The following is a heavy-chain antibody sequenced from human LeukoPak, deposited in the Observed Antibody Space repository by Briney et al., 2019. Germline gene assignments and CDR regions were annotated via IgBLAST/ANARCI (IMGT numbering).Heavy chain of an antibody. V-gene: IGHV3-7*01. CDR2: IKHDGGEKQDGSEK. Sequence: GGSLRLSCAASGFTFSQYGMSWVRQAPGKGLEWVANIKHDGGEKQDGSEKNYVDSVKGRFTISRDNAKNSLYLQMSSLRAEDTAVYYCARSGRGVDSFYFYMDVWGKGTTVTVSS. CDR1: GFTFSQYG. CDR3: ARSGRGVDSFYFYMDV. D-gene: IGHD3-10*01. J-gene: IGHJ6*03.